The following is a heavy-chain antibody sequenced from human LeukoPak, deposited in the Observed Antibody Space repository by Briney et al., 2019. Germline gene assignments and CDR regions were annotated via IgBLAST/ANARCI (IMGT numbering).Heavy chain of an antibody. CDR3: ARGRGDSSSSSWFDP. Sequence: SETLSLTCTVSGGSISSGGYYWSWIRQHPGKGLEWIGYIYYSGSTYYNPSLKSRVTISVDTSKNQFSLKLSSVTAADTAVYYCARGRGDSSSSSWFDPWGQGTLVTVSS. J-gene: IGHJ5*02. CDR2: IYYSGST. CDR1: GGSISSGGYY. V-gene: IGHV4-31*03. D-gene: IGHD6-6*01.